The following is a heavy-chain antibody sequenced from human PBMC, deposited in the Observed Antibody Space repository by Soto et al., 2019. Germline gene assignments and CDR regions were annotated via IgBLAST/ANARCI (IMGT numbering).Heavy chain of an antibody. Sequence: SETLSLTCTVSGGSISSYYWSWIRQPPGKGLEWIGYIYYSGSTNYNPSLKSRVTISVDTSKNQFSLKLSSVTAADTAVYYCAREPTEKSIAAPFDPWGQGTLVTV. CDR3: AREPTEKSIAAPFDP. CDR2: IYYSGST. V-gene: IGHV4-59*01. D-gene: IGHD6-6*01. J-gene: IGHJ5*02. CDR1: GGSISSYY.